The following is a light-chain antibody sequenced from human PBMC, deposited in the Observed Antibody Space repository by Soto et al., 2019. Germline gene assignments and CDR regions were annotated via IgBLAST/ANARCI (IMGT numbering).Light chain of an antibody. CDR3: CSYTRSYTWV. CDR2: KVS. CDR1: SSDVGDGDF. V-gene: IGLV2-14*01. Sequence: QSALTQPASVSGSPRQSITISCTGTSSDVGDGDFVSWYQQLPCNAPKLMIYKVSNRTSGVSNRFSGSKSGNTASLTISGLQAEDEADYGCCSYTRSYTWVFGGGTKLTVL. J-gene: IGLJ3*02.